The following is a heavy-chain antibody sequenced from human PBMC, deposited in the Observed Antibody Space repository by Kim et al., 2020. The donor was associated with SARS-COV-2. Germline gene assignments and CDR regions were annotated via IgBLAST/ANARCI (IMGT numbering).Heavy chain of an antibody. V-gene: IGHV4-38-2*02. D-gene: IGHD1-26*01. CDR2: IYHSGST. J-gene: IGHJ4*02. CDR1: GYSISSGYY. CDR3: ARDQGVGALGVSDY. Sequence: SETLSLTCTVSGYSISSGYYWGWIRQPPGKGLEWIGSIYHSGSTYYNPSLKSRVTISVDTSKNQFSLKLSSVTAADTAVYYCARDQGVGALGVSDYWGQGTLVTVSS.